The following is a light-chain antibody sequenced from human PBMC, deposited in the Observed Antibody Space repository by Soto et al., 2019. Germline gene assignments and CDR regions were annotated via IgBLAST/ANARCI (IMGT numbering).Light chain of an antibody. Sequence: QAVVTQEPSLTVSPGGTVTLTCASNTGAVTSGYYPNWFQQKAGQAPRVLIYSTSNKHSWTPARFSGSLLGGKAALTLSGVQPEDEAEYYCLLFYGDARVFGGGTKVTVL. V-gene: IGLV7-43*01. CDR2: STS. CDR1: TGAVTSGYY. J-gene: IGLJ3*02. CDR3: LLFYGDARV.